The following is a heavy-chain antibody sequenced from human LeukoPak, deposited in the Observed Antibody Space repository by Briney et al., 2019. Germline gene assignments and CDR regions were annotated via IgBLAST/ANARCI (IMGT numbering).Heavy chain of an antibody. D-gene: IGHD3-10*01. CDR3: ARTGSGIFNWFDP. CDR2: IYFIGSN. CDR1: GGSISTSGYY. V-gene: IGHV4-39*07. Sequence: SETLSLTCTVSGGSISTSGYYWGWLRQPPGKGLEWVASIYFIGSNYYNPSLTSRVTISVDTSKTQFSLKLTSVTAADTAVYYCARTGSGIFNWFDPWGQGTLVTVSS. J-gene: IGHJ5*02.